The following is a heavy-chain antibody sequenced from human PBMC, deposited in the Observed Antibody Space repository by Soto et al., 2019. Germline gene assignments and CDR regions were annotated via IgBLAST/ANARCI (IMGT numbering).Heavy chain of an antibody. Sequence: GGSLRLSCAASGFTFDDYAMHWVRQAPGKGLEWVSGISWNSGSIGYADSVKGRFTISRDNAKNSLYLQMNSLRAEDTALYYCAKSLHHRTYDFWSGYPANFDYWGQGTLVTVSS. J-gene: IGHJ4*02. CDR2: ISWNSGSI. D-gene: IGHD3-3*01. CDR1: GFTFDDYA. CDR3: AKSLHHRTYDFWSGYPANFDY. V-gene: IGHV3-9*01.